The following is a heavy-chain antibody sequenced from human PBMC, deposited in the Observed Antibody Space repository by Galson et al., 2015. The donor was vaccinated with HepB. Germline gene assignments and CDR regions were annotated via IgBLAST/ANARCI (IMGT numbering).Heavy chain of an antibody. CDR1: GYTFTAYY. V-gene: IGHV1-2*05. D-gene: IGHD6-13*01. J-gene: IGHJ4*02. CDR3: TEEGSSNDFDF. Sequence: SVKVSCKASGYTFTAYYLHWVRQAPGQGLEWMGRINPHTGDTNYAQPFQGRVTMTRDTSISTAYMELSRLSSDDTVVYYCTEEGSSNDFDFWGQGTLVTVSS. CDR2: INPHTGDT.